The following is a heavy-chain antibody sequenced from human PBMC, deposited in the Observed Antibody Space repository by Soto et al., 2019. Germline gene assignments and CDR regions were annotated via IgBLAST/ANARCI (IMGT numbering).Heavy chain of an antibody. CDR2: IYWNDGK. CDR1: GFSLRTSGVG. CDR3: AKSGSSGWYGWFDP. Sequence: SGPTLVNPTQTLTLTCIFSGFSLRTSGVGVGWIRQPPGRALEWLGFIYWNDGKRYSPSLKSRLTITKDTSKNQVVLTMTNMEPVDTATYYCAKSGSSGWYGWFDPWGQGTLVTVSS. V-gene: IGHV2-5*01. J-gene: IGHJ5*02. D-gene: IGHD6-19*01.